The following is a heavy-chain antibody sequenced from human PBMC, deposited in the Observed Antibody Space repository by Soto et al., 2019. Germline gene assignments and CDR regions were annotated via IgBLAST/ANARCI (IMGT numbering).Heavy chain of an antibody. Sequence: EVQLAESGGNMVQPGGSLRLSCVASGFTFNNYDMHWVRQAPGKGLEYVSSISSNGGTTYYGNSVKGRFTISRDNSKNTLYLQMGSRRPEDMAVYYCVRRVSGNYDYWGQGTLVTVSS. J-gene: IGHJ4*02. V-gene: IGHV3-64*01. CDR2: ISSNGGTT. D-gene: IGHD1-7*01. CDR1: GFTFNNYD. CDR3: VRRVSGNYDY.